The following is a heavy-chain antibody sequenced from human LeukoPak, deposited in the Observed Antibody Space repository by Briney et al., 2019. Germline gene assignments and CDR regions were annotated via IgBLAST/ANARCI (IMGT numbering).Heavy chain of an antibody. V-gene: IGHV3-53*01. J-gene: IGHJ4*02. CDR2: IYSGGST. CDR3: AREVEMATTLSFDY. CDR1: GFTVSSKY. Sequence: PGGSLGLSCAASGFTVSSKYMTWVRQAPGKGLEWVSVIYSGGSTYYADSVKGRFTISRDNSKNTVYLQMNSLRAEDTAVYYCAREVEMATTLSFDYWGQGTLVTVSS. D-gene: IGHD5-24*01.